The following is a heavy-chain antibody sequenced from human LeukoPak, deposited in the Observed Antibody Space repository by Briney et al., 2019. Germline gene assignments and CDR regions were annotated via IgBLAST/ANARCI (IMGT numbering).Heavy chain of an antibody. CDR1: GFTFDDYA. CDR2: ISWNSGSM. J-gene: IGHJ6*03. V-gene: IGHV3-9*01. Sequence: PGRSLRLSCAASGFTFDDYAMHWVRQAPGKGLEWVSGISWNSGSMDYADSVKGRFTISRDNSKNTLYLQMNSLRAEDTAVYYCAKPGGYGPNYYYYCMDVWGKGTTVTVSS. CDR3: AKPGGYGPNYYYYCMDV. D-gene: IGHD3-16*01.